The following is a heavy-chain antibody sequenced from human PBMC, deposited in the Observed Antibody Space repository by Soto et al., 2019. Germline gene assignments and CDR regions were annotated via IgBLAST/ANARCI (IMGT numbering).Heavy chain of an antibody. CDR1: GFTFSSYW. CDR2: INSDGSSI. V-gene: IGHV3-74*01. J-gene: IGHJ6*02. Sequence: PGGSLRLSCAASGFTFSSYWMHWVRQAPGKGLVWVARINSDGSSISYADSVKGRFTISRDNAKNTLYLQMNSLRAEDTAVYYCARALGYCISTSCYLIPSYYYYGMDVWGQGTTVTVSS. D-gene: IGHD2-2*01. CDR3: ARALGYCISTSCYLIPSYYYYGMDV.